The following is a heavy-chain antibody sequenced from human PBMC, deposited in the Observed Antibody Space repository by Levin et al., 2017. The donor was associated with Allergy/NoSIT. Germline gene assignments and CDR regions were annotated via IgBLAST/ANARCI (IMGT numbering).Heavy chain of an antibody. CDR2: ISSSSTYI. D-gene: IGHD1-26*01. Sequence: GGSLRLSCAASGFAFGTFTMNWFRQAPGKGLEWVSSISSSSTYIYYADSVKGRFTVSRDNAKNSLYLQMNSLTAEETAVYYCAKEGGTYYYYYGMDVWGQGTAVTVSS. CDR3: AKEGGTYYYYYGMDV. V-gene: IGHV3-21*01. J-gene: IGHJ6*02. CDR1: GFAFGTFT.